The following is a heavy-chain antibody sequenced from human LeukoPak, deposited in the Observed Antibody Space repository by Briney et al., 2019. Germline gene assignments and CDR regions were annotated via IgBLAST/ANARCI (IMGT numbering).Heavy chain of an antibody. J-gene: IGHJ4*02. Sequence: SETLSLTCTVSGVTLSSYYWSWIRQPPGKGLEWIGYIFYSGNTNYNPSLKSRVTISVDAFKNQLSLRLSSVTAADTAVYYCARHILAASRFDYWGQGSLVTVSS. V-gene: IGHV4-59*08. CDR3: ARHILAASRFDY. D-gene: IGHD3-9*01. CDR1: GVTLSSYY. CDR2: IFYSGNT.